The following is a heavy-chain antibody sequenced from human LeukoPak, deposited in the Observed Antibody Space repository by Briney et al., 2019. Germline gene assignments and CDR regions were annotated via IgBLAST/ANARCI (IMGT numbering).Heavy chain of an antibody. CDR3: ARSYGALTPYYYYYGMDV. D-gene: IGHD4/OR15-4a*01. V-gene: IGHV4-4*07. CDR2: IYTSGST. Sequence: TSETLSLTCTVSGGSISSYYWSWIRQPAGKGLEWIGRIYTSGSTNYNPSLKSRVTVSVDTSKNQFSLKLSSVTAADTAVYYCARSYGALTPYYYYYGMDVWGQGTTVTVSS. CDR1: GGSISSYY. J-gene: IGHJ6*02.